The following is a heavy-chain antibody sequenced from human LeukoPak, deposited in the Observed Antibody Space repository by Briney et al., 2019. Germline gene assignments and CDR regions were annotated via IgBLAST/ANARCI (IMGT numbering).Heavy chain of an antibody. CDR1: GGSISSYY. J-gene: IGHJ4*02. Sequence: PSETLSLTCTVSGGSISSYYWSWIRQPPGKGLEWIGYIYYSGSTNYNPSLKSRVTMSVDTSKNQFSLKLSSVTAADTAVYYCARAPGIRRSFDCWGQGTLVTVSS. D-gene: IGHD3-10*01. CDR2: IYYSGST. V-gene: IGHV4-59*01. CDR3: ARAPGIRRSFDC.